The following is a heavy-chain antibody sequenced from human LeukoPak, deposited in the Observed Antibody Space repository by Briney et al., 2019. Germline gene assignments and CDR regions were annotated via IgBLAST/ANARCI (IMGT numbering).Heavy chain of an antibody. CDR1: GYTFTSYG. CDR3: ARDRYGDDAFDI. V-gene: IGHV1-18*01. Sequence: GSVKVSCKASGYTFTSYGISWVRQAPGQGLEWMGWISAYNGNTNYAQKLQGRVTMTTDTSTSTAYMELRSLRSDDTAVYYCARDRYGDDAFDIWGQGTMVTVSS. D-gene: IGHD4-17*01. CDR2: ISAYNGNT. J-gene: IGHJ3*02.